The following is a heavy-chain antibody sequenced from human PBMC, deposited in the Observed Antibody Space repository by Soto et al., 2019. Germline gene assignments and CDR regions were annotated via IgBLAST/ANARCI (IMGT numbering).Heavy chain of an antibody. V-gene: IGHV3-23*01. Sequence: PGGSLRLSCAASGFTFSSYAMSWVRQAPGKGLEWVSAISGSGGSTYYADSVKGRFTISRDNSKNTLYLQMNSLRAEDTAVYYCAKVPYYDFWSGYYRNDYWGQGTLVTVSS. D-gene: IGHD3-3*01. J-gene: IGHJ4*02. CDR2: ISGSGGST. CDR3: AKVPYYDFWSGYYRNDY. CDR1: GFTFSSYA.